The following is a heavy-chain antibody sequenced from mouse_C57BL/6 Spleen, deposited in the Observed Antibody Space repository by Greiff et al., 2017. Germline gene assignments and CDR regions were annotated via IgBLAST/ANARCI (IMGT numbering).Heavy chain of an antibody. D-gene: IGHD2-9*01. CDR3: ARTYYGYDEGDYYAMDY. CDR2: IWTGGGT. CDR1: GFSLTSYA. J-gene: IGHJ4*01. V-gene: IGHV2-9-1*01. Sequence: QVQLKQSGPGLVAPSQSLSITCTVSGFSLTSYAISWVRQPPGKGLEWLGVIWTGGGTNYNSALKSRLSISKDNSKSQVFLKMNSLQTDDTARYYCARTYYGYDEGDYYAMDYWGQGTSVTVSS.